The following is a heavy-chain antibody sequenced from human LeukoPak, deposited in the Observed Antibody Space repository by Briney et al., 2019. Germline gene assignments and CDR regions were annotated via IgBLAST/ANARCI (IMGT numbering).Heavy chain of an antibody. J-gene: IGHJ5*02. D-gene: IGHD6-25*01. CDR2: IYYSGST. Sequence: SETLSLTCTVSGGSISSYYWSWIRQPPGKGLEWIGYIYYSGSTSYNPSLKSRVTISVDTSKNQFSLKLGSVTAADTAVYYCAREGWQREGYNWFDPWGQGTLVTVSS. CDR3: AREGWQREGYNWFDP. V-gene: IGHV4-59*01. CDR1: GGSISSYY.